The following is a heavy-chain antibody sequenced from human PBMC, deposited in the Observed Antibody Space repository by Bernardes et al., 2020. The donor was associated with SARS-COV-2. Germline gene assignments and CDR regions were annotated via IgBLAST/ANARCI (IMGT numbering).Heavy chain of an antibody. Sequence: GGSLRLSCAASGFSFSSYWMHWVRQAPGKGLVWVSRINSDGGTTNYADSVKGRFTISRDNAKNTLYLQMNSLRTEDTAMYYCARVYFYGANFDNWGQGTLVTVSS. CDR2: INSDGGTT. CDR3: ARVYFYGANFDN. V-gene: IGHV3-74*01. D-gene: IGHD4-17*01. J-gene: IGHJ4*02. CDR1: GFSFSSYW.